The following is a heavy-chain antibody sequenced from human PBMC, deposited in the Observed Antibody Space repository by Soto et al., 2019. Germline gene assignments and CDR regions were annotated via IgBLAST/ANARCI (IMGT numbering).Heavy chain of an antibody. J-gene: IGHJ4*02. D-gene: IGHD5-18*01. V-gene: IGHV3-11*06. CDR2: ISSLSNHR. Sequence: PGGSLRLSCAASGFTFSDYYMSWIRQAPGKGLEWVSHISSLSNHRNYADSVKVRFTISRDNAKNTLYLQMNRLRAEDTAVYYCARDHSLGGYSYGNFDCWGQGTLVTVSS. CDR3: ARDHSLGGYSYGNFDC. CDR1: GFTFSDYY.